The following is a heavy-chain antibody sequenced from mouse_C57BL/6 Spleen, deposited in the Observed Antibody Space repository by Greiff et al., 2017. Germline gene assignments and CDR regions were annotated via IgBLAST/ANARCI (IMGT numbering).Heavy chain of an antibody. CDR2: IDPSDSYT. J-gene: IGHJ4*01. Sequence: QVQLQQPGAELVMPGASVKLSCKASGYTFTSYWMHWVKQRPGQGLEWIGEIDPSDSYTNYNQKFKGKSTLTVDKSSSTAYMQLSSLTSEDSAVYYCARWGLGDYAMDYWGQGTSVTVSS. CDR3: ARWGLGDYAMDY. D-gene: IGHD2-2*01. V-gene: IGHV1-69*01. CDR1: GYTFTSYW.